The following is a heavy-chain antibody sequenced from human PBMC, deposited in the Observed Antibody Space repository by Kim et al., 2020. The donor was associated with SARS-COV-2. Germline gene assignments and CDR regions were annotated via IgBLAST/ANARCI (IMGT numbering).Heavy chain of an antibody. CDR1: GGSISSGGYY. Sequence: SETLSLTCTVSGGSISSGGYYWSWIRQHPGKGLEWIGYIYYSGSTYYNPSLKSRVTISVDTSKNQFSLKLSSVTAADTAVYYCARAFRGMGHIGDYRGQGTLVTVSS. CDR3: ARAFRGMGHIGDY. J-gene: IGHJ4*02. V-gene: IGHV4-31*03. CDR2: IYYSGST. D-gene: IGHD3-10*01.